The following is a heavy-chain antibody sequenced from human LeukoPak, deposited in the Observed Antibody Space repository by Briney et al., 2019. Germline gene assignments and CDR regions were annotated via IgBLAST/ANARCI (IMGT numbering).Heavy chain of an antibody. Sequence: PGGSLRLSCAASGFTFSGSAIHWVRQASGKGLEWVGRIRNKANTYATAYDASVIGRFTISRDDSTNTAYLQMNSLKTEDTAVYYCARQWTGSVPAAMAHWGQGTLVTVSS. D-gene: IGHD2-2*01. CDR3: ARQWTGSVPAAMAH. CDR1: GFTFSGSA. V-gene: IGHV3-73*01. CDR2: IRNKANTYAT. J-gene: IGHJ4*02.